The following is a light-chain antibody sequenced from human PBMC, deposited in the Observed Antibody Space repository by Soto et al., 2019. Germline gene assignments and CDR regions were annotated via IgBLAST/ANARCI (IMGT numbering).Light chain of an antibody. Sequence: DIQMTQSPSPLSASVGDRVTITCRASQSISSNLNWYQQKPGKAPKLLIYAASNLQSGVPSTFSGSGSGTDFTLTISSLQPEDFATYYCQQSHSIPWTFGQGTKVDI. J-gene: IGKJ1*01. CDR2: AAS. CDR1: QSISSN. CDR3: QQSHSIPWT. V-gene: IGKV1-39*01.